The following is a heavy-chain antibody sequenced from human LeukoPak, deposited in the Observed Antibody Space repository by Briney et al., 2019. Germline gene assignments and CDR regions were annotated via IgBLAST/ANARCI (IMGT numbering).Heavy chain of an antibody. CDR2: INPNSGGT. CDR3: ARTTCSSTSCYHYYYYYGMDV. Sequence: ASVKVSCKASGYTFTGYYMHWVRQAPGQGLEWMGWINPNSGGTNYAQKFQGRVTMTRDTSISTAYMELSRLRSDGTAVYYCARTTCSSTSCYHYYYYYGMDVWGQGTTVTVSS. D-gene: IGHD2-2*01. V-gene: IGHV1-2*02. CDR1: GYTFTGYY. J-gene: IGHJ6*02.